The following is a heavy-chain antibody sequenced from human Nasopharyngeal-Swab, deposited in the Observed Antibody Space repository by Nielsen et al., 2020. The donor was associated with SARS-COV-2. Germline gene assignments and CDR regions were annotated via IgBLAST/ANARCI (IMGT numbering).Heavy chain of an antibody. Sequence: SETLSLTCTVSGGSISSYCWSWIRQPPGKGLEWIGYIYYSGSTNYNPSLKSRVTISVDTSKNQFSLKLSSVTAADTAVYYCARGTRGYSLYWYFDLWGRGTLVTVSS. CDR2: IYYSGST. CDR1: GGSISSYC. J-gene: IGHJ2*01. D-gene: IGHD3-22*01. V-gene: IGHV4-59*01. CDR3: ARGTRGYSLYWYFDL.